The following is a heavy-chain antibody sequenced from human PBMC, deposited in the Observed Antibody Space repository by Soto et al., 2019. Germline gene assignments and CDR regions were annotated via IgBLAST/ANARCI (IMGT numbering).Heavy chain of an antibody. CDR3: ARSAGWYAVHS. D-gene: IGHD6-19*01. CDR1: XXXXXXXXX. Sequence: QVQLQESGPGLVKPSGTLSLTCAXXXXXXXXXXXXXXVRQPPGKGLEWIGEVFHTGTTSYNPSLRXXXXXXXXXSXXXFXXXXXXVXAADTAVYYCARSAGWYAVHSWGPGTLVIVSS. J-gene: IGHJ4*02. CDR2: VFHTGTT. V-gene: IGHV4-4*02.